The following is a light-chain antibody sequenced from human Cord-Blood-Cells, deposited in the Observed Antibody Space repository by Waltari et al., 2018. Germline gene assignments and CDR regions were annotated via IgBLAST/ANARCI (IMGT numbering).Light chain of an antibody. CDR2: AAS. V-gene: IGKV1-12*01. J-gene: IGKJ4*01. CDR3: QRANSFPLT. CDR1: QGISSW. Sequence: MQMTQTPSSVCVCVGDRVTITCRASQGISSWLAWYQQKPGKAPKLLIYAASSLQSGVASRFSGSGSRTGFTLTISSLQPEDFATCYCQRANSFPLTCGGGTKVEIK.